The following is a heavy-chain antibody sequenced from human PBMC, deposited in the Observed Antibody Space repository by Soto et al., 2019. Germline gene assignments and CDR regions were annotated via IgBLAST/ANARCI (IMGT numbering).Heavy chain of an antibody. CDR2: IRGGSCTI. CDR3: VRDSLFDH. V-gene: IGHV3-48*02. Sequence: GGSLRLSCVGSGVTLSSPDMTWVRQAPGKGLEWVSAIRGGSCTIYYADSVKGRFTISRDNAKNSVYLQMNSLRDEDTAVYYCVRDSLFDHWGQGTLVTVSS. J-gene: IGHJ4*02. CDR1: GVTLSSPD.